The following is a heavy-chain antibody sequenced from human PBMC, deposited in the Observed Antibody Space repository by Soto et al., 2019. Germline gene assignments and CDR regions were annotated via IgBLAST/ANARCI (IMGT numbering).Heavy chain of an antibody. V-gene: IGHV3-33*01. CDR3: ARPALLITTFDY. CDR1: GFTFSDYA. CDR2: IWHDGTKK. D-gene: IGHD4-4*01. Sequence: QEQLVESGGGVVQPGRSLRLSCAASGFTFSDYAMHWVRQAPGKGLEWVAVIWHDGTKKDYADSVRGRFTISRDNSKNTLYLQMNRLSAEDTAIYYCARPALLITTFDYWGQGTLVTVSS. J-gene: IGHJ4*02.